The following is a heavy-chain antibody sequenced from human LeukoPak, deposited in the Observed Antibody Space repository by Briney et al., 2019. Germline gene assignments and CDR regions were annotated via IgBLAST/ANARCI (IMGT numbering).Heavy chain of an antibody. CDR2: INPNSGGT. D-gene: IGHD5-18*01. CDR1: GYTFTGYY. CDR3: ARLNSQGSVDAFDI. V-gene: IGHV1-2*02. Sequence: GASVKVSCKASGYTFTGYYMHWVRQAPGQGLEWMGWINPNSGGTNYAQKFQGRVTMTRDTSISTAYMELSRLRSDDTAVYYCARLNSQGSVDAFDIWGQGTMVTVSS. J-gene: IGHJ3*02.